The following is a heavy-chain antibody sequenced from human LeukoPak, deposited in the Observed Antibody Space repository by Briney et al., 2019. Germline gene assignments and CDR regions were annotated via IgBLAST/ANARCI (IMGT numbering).Heavy chain of an antibody. V-gene: IGHV1-69*05. CDR1: GYTFTSYA. CDR2: IIPIFGTA. Sequence: GASVKVSCKASGYTFTSYAISWVRQAPGQGLQWMGRIIPIFGTANYAQKVQGRVTITTDESTSTAYMELSSLRSEDTAVYYCARGRLKNDAFDIWGQGTMVTVSS. D-gene: IGHD3-22*01. CDR3: ARGRLKNDAFDI. J-gene: IGHJ3*02.